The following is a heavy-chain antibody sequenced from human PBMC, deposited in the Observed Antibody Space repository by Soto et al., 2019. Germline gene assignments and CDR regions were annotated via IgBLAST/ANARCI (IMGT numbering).Heavy chain of an antibody. J-gene: IGHJ6*02. Sequence: EVQLVESGGGLVQPGGSLRLSCVDSGFTFSSYWMSWVRQAPVKGLEWVGNIKQDGSEENYVDSVKGRFTISRDNAKHSMYLQMNSLRAGDTAVYYCARIAASGRGWDVWGQGTTVVVSS. CDR3: ARIAASGRGWDV. V-gene: IGHV3-7*01. CDR1: GFTFSSYW. D-gene: IGHD6-13*01. CDR2: IKQDGSEE.